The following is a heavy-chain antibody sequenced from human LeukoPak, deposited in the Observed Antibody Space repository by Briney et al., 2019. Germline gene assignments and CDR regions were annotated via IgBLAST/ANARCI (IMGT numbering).Heavy chain of an antibody. V-gene: IGHV3-23*01. CDR3: ARGGGSGYYAAEYYMDV. CDR1: GFRFSNYG. Sequence: GGSLRLSCVASGFRFSNYGMSWVRQAPGKGLEWVSAISGSGGSTYYADSVKGRFTISRDNSKNTVYLQMNSLRVDDTAVYYCARGGGSGYYAAEYYMDVWGKGTTVTISS. CDR2: ISGSGGST. J-gene: IGHJ6*03. D-gene: IGHD3-22*01.